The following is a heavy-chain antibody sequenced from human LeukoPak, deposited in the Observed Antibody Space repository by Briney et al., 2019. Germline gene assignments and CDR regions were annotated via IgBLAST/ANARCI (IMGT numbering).Heavy chain of an antibody. Sequence: SVKVSCKASGGTFISYAISWVRQAPGQGLEWMGRITPIFGIANYAQKFQGRVTITADKSTSTAYMELSSLRSEDTAVYYCARSETELYYFDYWGQGTLVTVSS. V-gene: IGHV1-69*04. CDR3: ARSETELYYFDY. D-gene: IGHD3-10*01. CDR1: GGTFISYA. CDR2: ITPIFGIA. J-gene: IGHJ4*02.